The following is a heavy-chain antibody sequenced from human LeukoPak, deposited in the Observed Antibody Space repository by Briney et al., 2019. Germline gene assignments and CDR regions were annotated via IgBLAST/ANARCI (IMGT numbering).Heavy chain of an antibody. J-gene: IGHJ4*02. CDR1: GFTFSSYW. D-gene: IGHD4/OR15-4a*01. Sequence: GGSLRHSCAASGFTFSSYWMHWVRQAPGKGLVWVSRINSDRSSTSYADSVKGRFTISRDKVKNTLYVQMNSLRGEDTAVYYCAGKLVLWGQGTLVTVSS. CDR2: INSDRSST. V-gene: IGHV3-74*01. CDR3: AGKLVL.